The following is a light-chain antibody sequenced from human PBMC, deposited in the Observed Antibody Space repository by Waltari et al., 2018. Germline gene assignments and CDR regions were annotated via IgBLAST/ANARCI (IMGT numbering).Light chain of an antibody. V-gene: IGKV1-39*01. CDR1: QNIRNF. CDR3: QQSFSALSIT. Sequence: DIQMTQSPSSLSASVGDRVTITCRASQNIRNFVNWCQQKPGKAPRLLIYAASTLQGGVPPRFSGSGSGTDFTLTISSLQPEDFATYYCQQSFSALSITFGQGTRLEIK. CDR2: AAS. J-gene: IGKJ5*01.